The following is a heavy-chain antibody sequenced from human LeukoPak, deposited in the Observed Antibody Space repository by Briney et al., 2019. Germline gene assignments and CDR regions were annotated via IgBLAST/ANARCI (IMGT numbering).Heavy chain of an antibody. V-gene: IGHV2-5*08. CDR3: AHSHQGLHAFDI. J-gene: IGHJ3*02. Sequence: SGPALVKPTQTLTLTCTVSGFSLSTIGLCVSWIRQPPGMALEWLALIYWDDDKRYSPSLKSRLTITKDTSKNQVVLTMTNMDPVDTATYYCAHSHQGLHAFDIWGQGTMVTVSS. CDR1: GFSLSTIGLC. CDR2: IYWDDDK.